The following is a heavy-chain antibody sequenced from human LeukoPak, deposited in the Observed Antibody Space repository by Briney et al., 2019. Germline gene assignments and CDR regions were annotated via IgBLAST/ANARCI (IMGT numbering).Heavy chain of an antibody. CDR1: GYSFTDYL. V-gene: IGHV1-2*02. CDR3: SREDY. J-gene: IGHJ4*02. CDR2: INPNSGGT. Sequence: ASVRVSCKESGYSFTDYLLHWGRQALRQWLEWVGWINPNSGGTNYAQKFQGRVTMTRDTSISTVYMELSRLRSDDTAVYYCSREDYWGQGTLVTVS.